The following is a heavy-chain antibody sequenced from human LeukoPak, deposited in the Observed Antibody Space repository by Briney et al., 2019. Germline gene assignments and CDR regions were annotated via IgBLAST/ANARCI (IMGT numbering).Heavy chain of an antibody. CDR2: ISPSGGST. V-gene: IGHV1-46*01. Sequence: ASVKVSCKAFGYTFTSNYMHWVRQAPGQGPEWMGVISPSGGSTTYAQKFQGRVTMTRDMSTSTVYMELSSLRSEDTAVYYCARDLRAVAGTVPTGGWFDPWGQGTLVTVSS. J-gene: IGHJ5*02. CDR1: GYTFTSNY. CDR3: ARDLRAVAGTVPTGGWFDP. D-gene: IGHD6-19*01.